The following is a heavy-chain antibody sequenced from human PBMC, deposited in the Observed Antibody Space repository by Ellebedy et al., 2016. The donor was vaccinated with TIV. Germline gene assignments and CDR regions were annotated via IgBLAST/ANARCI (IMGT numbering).Heavy chain of an antibody. V-gene: IGHV3-7*01. Sequence: GESLKISCAASGFNFRSYWMGWVRQAPGKGLEWVANIYQDGSQKYYVDSAEGRFTIPRDNAKNSLYLQMNSLRVEDTAVYYCARRGSYGDYAVQINNWFDRWGQGTLVTVYS. CDR3: ARRGSYGDYAVQINNWFDR. J-gene: IGHJ5*02. D-gene: IGHD4-17*01. CDR2: IYQDGSQK. CDR1: GFNFRSYW.